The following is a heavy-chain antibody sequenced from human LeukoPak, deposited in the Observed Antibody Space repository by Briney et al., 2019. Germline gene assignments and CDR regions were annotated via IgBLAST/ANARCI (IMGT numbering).Heavy chain of an antibody. CDR3: AKDRYCSSTSCFAGQFDP. J-gene: IGHJ5*02. V-gene: IGHV3-23*01. CDR1: GFTFSSYA. D-gene: IGHD2-2*01. Sequence: GGSLRLSCAASGFTFSSYAVSWVRQAPGKGLEWVSTIGGRGATTYYADSVKGRFTISRDNSKNTVYLQMNSLRVEDTAVYYCAKDRYCSSTSCFAGQFDPWGQGTLVTVSS. CDR2: IGGRGATT.